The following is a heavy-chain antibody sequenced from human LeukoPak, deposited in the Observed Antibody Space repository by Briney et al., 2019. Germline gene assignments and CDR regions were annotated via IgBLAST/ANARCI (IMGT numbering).Heavy chain of an antibody. V-gene: IGHV4-61*01. D-gene: IGHD3-10*01. J-gene: IGHJ3*01. CDR3: ARGKLRAFDF. CDR1: GGSISSGSYY. CDR2: IYYSGST. Sequence: SETLSLTCTVSGGSISSGSYYWSWIRQPPGKGLEWIGYIYYSGSTSYNPSLKSRVTISVDTSKNQFSLKLSSVTAADTAVYYCARGKLRAFDFWGQGTLVTVSS.